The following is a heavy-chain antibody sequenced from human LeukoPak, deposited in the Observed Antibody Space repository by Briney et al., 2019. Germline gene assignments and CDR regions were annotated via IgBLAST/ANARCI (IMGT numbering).Heavy chain of an antibody. J-gene: IGHJ4*02. Sequence: GGSLRLSCAASGFTFSSYSMNWVRQAPGKGLEWVSYISSSSSTIYYADSVKGRFTISRDNAKNSLYLQMNSLRAEDTAVYYCAKEKWELENYFDYWGQGTLVTVSS. V-gene: IGHV3-48*01. CDR1: GFTFSSYS. CDR2: ISSSSSTI. D-gene: IGHD1-26*01. CDR3: AKEKWELENYFDY.